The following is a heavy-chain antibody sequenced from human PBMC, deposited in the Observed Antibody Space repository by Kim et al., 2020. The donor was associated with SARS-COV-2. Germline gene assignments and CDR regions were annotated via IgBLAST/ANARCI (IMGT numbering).Heavy chain of an antibody. J-gene: IGHJ5*02. D-gene: IGHD2-15*01. CDR2: T. CDR3: ARSSGGNWFDP. Sequence: TNYDPSLKSRVTISVDTSKNQFSLKLSSVTAADTAVYYCARSSGGNWFDPWGQGTLVTVSS. V-gene: IGHV4-59*01.